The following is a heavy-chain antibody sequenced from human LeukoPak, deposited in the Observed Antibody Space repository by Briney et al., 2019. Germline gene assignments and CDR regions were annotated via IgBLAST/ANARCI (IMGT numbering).Heavy chain of an antibody. CDR2: ISGGGGST. Sequence: GGSLRLSCAASGFTFSSYAMSWVRQAPGKGLEWVSAISGGGGSTYYADSVKGRFTISRDNSKNTLYLQMNSLRAEDTAVYYCAKSGIAYCGGDCYSDMYNWFDPWGQGTLVTVSS. V-gene: IGHV3-23*01. CDR1: GFTFSSYA. D-gene: IGHD2-21*02. CDR3: AKSGIAYCGGDCYSDMYNWFDP. J-gene: IGHJ5*02.